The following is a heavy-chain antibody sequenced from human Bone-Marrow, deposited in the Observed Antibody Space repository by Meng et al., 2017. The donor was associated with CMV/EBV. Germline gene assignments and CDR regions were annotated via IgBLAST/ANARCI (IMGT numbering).Heavy chain of an antibody. CDR3: ARDRVSDSSGWLYYYYYGMDV. CDR1: GFRFSDHG. CDR2: ISGRSNTI. Sequence: GESLKISCAASGFRFSDHGMNWVRQAPGKGLEWVSYISGRSNTIYYADSVKGRFTISRDNSKNTLYLQMNSLRAEDTAVYYCARDRVSDSSGWLYYYYYGMDVWGQGTTVTVSS. D-gene: IGHD6-19*01. V-gene: IGHV3-48*01. J-gene: IGHJ6*02.